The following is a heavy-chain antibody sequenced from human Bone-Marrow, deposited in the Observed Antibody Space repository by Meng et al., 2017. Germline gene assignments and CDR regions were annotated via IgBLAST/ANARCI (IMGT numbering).Heavy chain of an antibody. J-gene: IGHJ3*02. V-gene: IGHV3-7*03. CDR1: GFTFSSYW. D-gene: IGHD5-12*01. CDR3: ARDIVATIRGAFDI. CDR2: IKQDGSEK. Sequence: GESLKISCAASGFTFSSYWMSWVRQAPGKGLEWVANIKQDGSEKYYVDSVKGRFTISRDNAKNSLYLQMNSLRAEDTALYYCARDIVATIRGAFDIWGQGTMVTVSS.